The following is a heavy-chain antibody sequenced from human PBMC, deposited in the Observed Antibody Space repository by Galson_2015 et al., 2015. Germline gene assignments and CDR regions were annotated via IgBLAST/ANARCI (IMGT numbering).Heavy chain of an antibody. J-gene: IGHJ4*02. D-gene: IGHD3/OR15-3a*01. Sequence: SLRISCAASGFTFSDYAMNWVRQAPGKGLEWVSAISTGGTTYYADSVKGRFSISRDNSKSMLYLQMNSLRAADTAVYYCARRGASYCDFATCPFYWGQGTLVAVSS. CDR3: ARRGASYCDFATCPFY. CDR1: GFTFSDYA. CDR2: ISTGGTT. V-gene: IGHV3-23*01.